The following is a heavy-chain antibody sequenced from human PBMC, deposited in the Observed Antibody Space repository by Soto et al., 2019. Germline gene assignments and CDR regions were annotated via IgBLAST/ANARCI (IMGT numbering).Heavy chain of an antibody. CDR2: INYSGST. CDR3: ARTYYDFWSGYYTGELYFDY. D-gene: IGHD3-3*01. J-gene: IGHJ4*02. V-gene: IGHV4-61*08. CDR1: GGSINSGGYY. Sequence: PSETLSLTCTVSGGSINSGGYYWSWIRQHPGKGLEWIGYINYSGSTNYNPSLKSRVAISVDTSKNQFSLKLSSVTAADTAVYYCARTYYDFWSGYYTGELYFDYWGQGTLVPVSS.